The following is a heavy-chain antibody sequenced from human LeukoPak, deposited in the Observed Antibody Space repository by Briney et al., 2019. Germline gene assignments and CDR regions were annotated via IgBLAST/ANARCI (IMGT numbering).Heavy chain of an antibody. CDR1: GYTFTSYY. Sequence: GASVKVSCKASGYTFTSYYMHWVRQAPGQGLEWMGIINPGGGSTSYAQKFQGRVTMTRDTSTSTVYMELSSLRSEDTAVYYCARAKGQYCSSTSCHFDIWGQGTMVTVSS. CDR3: ARAKGQYCSSTSCHFDI. CDR2: INPGGGST. V-gene: IGHV1-46*01. D-gene: IGHD2-2*01. J-gene: IGHJ3*02.